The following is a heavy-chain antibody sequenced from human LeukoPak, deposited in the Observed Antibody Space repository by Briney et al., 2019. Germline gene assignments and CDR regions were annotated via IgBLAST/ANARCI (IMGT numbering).Heavy chain of an antibody. CDR3: TRDPGTVVTPYNWFDP. CDR1: GFTFISYG. V-gene: IGHV3-13*01. J-gene: IGHJ5*02. D-gene: IGHD4-23*01. Sequence: PGGSLRLSCAACGFTFISYGTHWVRQVTGKGLEWVLGIDTVGDTYSPDSVKGRFTISRDNAKNTLYLQMNSLRAEDTALYYCTRDPGTVVTPYNWFDPWGQGTLVTVSS. CDR2: IDTVGDT.